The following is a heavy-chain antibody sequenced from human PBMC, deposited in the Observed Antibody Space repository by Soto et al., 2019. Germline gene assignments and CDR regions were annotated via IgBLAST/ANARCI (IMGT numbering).Heavy chain of an antibody. D-gene: IGHD6-13*01. CDR2: INSDGSST. J-gene: IGHJ6*02. CDR3: AIVRSSSWYESYYYYYGMDV. CDR1: GFTFSSYW. Sequence: EVQLVESGGGLVQPGGSLRLSCAASGFTFSSYWMHWVRQAPGKGLVWVSRINSDGSSTSYADSVKGRFTISRDNAKNTLYLQMNSLRAEDTAVYYCAIVRSSSWYESYYYYYGMDVWGQGTTVTVSS. V-gene: IGHV3-74*01.